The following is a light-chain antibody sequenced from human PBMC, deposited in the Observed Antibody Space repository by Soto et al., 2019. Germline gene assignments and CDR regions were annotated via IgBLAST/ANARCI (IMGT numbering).Light chain of an antibody. CDR2: WAS. CDR3: HPYESTTWGT. CDR1: QSVLSSATNKNY. V-gene: IGKV4-1*01. Sequence: IVMTQSQDSLAVSLRERATINCKSSQSVLSSATNKNYVAWYQQRPGQPPKLLIYWASTRESGVPDRFSGSGSGTEFTLTISSLQAEDVAVSCCHPYESTTWGTFGQGTKVEI. J-gene: IGKJ1*01.